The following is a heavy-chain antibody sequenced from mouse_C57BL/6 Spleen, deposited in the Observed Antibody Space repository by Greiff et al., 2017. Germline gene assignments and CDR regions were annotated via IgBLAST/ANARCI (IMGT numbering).Heavy chain of an antibody. J-gene: IGHJ1*03. CDR3: AREGVLLYQGYFEV. D-gene: IGHD1-1*01. Sequence: EVQLQESGPGMVKPSQSLSLTCTVTGYSITSGYDWHWIRHFPGNKLEWMGYISYSGSTNYNPSLKSRISITHDTSTNHFFLKLNSVSTEDTATYYGAREGVLLYQGYFEVWGTGATVTVA. CDR1: GYSITSGYD. CDR2: ISYSGST. V-gene: IGHV3-1*01.